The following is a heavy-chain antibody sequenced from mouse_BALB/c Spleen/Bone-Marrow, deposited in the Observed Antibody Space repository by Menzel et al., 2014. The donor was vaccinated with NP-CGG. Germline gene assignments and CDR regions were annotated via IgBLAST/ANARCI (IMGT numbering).Heavy chain of an antibody. J-gene: IGHJ2*01. Sequence: EVKLEESGGGLVQPGGSLKLSCAASGFTFSNYGMSWVRQTPDKRLELVATINSNGGSTYYPDSVKGRFTISRDTAKNTLYLRMSSLKSEETAMYYCVRGNYGNYVDYFDFWGQGTTLTVSS. CDR2: INSNGGST. D-gene: IGHD2-1*01. V-gene: IGHV5-6-3*01. CDR1: GFTFSNYG. CDR3: VRGNYGNYVDYFDF.